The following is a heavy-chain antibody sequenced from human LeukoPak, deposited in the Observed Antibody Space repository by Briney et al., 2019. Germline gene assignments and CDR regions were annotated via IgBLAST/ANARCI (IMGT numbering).Heavy chain of an antibody. V-gene: IGHV1-18*01. CDR1: GYTFTSYG. CDR2: ISAYNGNT. Sequence: ASVKVSCKATGYTFTSYGISWVRQAPGQGLEWMGWISAYNGNTNYAQKLQGRVTMTTDTSTSTAYMELRSLRSDDTAVYYCARDGYSYGSDAFDIWGQGTMVTVSS. J-gene: IGHJ3*02. D-gene: IGHD5-18*01. CDR3: ARDGYSYGSDAFDI.